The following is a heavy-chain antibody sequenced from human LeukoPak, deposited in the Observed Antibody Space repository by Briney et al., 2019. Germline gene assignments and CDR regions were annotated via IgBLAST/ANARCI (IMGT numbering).Heavy chain of an antibody. CDR1: GYTFTGYY. CDR3: ARGYIWFGESWFDP. CDR2: ISPDSGNT. J-gene: IGHJ5*02. V-gene: IGHV1-8*03. D-gene: IGHD3-10*01. Sequence: ASVKVSCKASGYTFTGYYIHWVRQAPGQGLEWMGWISPDSGNTGYAQKFQGRVTITRNTSISTAYMELSSLRSEDTAVYYCARGYIWFGESWFDPWGQGTLVTVSS.